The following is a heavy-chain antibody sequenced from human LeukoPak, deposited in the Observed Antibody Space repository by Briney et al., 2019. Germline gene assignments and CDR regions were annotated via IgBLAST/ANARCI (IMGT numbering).Heavy chain of an antibody. CDR3: AKASWVSTADAVL. J-gene: IGHJ4*02. Sequence: QPGGSLTLSCVASGFTFSSYAMSWVRETPAGGLEWVSSLRGNGDAFYADSVKGRFTLSRDESRNTVYLQLNKLRVEDTAIYYCAKASWVSTADAVLWGQGTVVTVSS. D-gene: IGHD3-16*01. CDR2: LRGNGDA. CDR1: GFTFSSYA. V-gene: IGHV3-23*01.